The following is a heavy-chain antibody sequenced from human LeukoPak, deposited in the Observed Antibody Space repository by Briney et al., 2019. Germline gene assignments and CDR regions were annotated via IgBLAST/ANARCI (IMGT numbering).Heavy chain of an antibody. V-gene: IGHV4-38-2*02. J-gene: IGHJ4*02. CDR2: YYYSGRT. CDR1: GYSMSSCYY. CDR3: ARSPPEGGSGAAGSIGGWYYFDY. Sequence: RSETLSLTCTVCGYSMSSCYYWGWPRPRPGKGLDCIGWYYYSGRTHYNPSLKSRVTISVDTSKNQFSLKLSSVTAADTAVYYCARSPPEGGSGAAGSIGGWYYFDYWGQGTLVTVSS. D-gene: IGHD3-16*01.